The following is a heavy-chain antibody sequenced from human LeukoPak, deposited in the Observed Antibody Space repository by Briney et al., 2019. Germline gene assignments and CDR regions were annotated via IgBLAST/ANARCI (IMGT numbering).Heavy chain of an antibody. V-gene: IGHV3-33*06. J-gene: IGHJ4*02. Sequence: PGRSLRLSCAASGFTFSSYGMHWVRQAPGKGLEWVAVIWYDGSNKHYADSVKGRFTISRDTSKNTLYLQMNSLRAEDTALYYCAKDYSDSGNYYNPFDYWGQGTLVTVSS. D-gene: IGHD3-10*01. CDR1: GFTFSSYG. CDR2: IWYDGSNK. CDR3: AKDYSDSGNYYNPFDY.